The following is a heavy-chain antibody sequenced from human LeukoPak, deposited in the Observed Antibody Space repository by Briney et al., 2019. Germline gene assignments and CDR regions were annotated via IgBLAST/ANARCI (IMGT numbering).Heavy chain of an antibody. CDR2: IYNSGGT. J-gene: IGHJ6*03. Sequence: SETLSLTCTVSGGSISSYYWSWIRQPPGKGLEWIGYIYNSGGTKYNPSLKSRLTISVDTSKNQFSLNLSSVTAADTAVYYCARDGCGGSCFHYYYYYMDVWGKGTTVTISS. CDR3: ARDGCGGSCFHYYYYYMDV. V-gene: IGHV4-59*01. D-gene: IGHD2-15*01. CDR1: GGSISSYY.